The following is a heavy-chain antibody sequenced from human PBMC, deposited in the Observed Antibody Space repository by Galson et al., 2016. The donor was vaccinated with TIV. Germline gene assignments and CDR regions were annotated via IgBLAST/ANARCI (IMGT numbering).Heavy chain of an antibody. J-gene: IGHJ4*02. D-gene: IGHD3-10*01. V-gene: IGHV1-69*06. CDR3: ARPGPDYSGSGPFDY. Sequence: SVKVSCKASGGTFISYAIHWVRQAPGQGLEWMGGILPMFGKTYYAQKFHGRVTITADRSTYTAYMEVRSLRSEDTAIYYCARPGPDYSGSGPFDYWGLGSLVTVS. CDR1: GGTFISYA. CDR2: ILPMFGKT.